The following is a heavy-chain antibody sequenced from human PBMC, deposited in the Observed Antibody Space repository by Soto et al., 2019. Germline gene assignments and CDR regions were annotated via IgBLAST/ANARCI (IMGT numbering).Heavy chain of an antibody. Sequence: GGSLRLSCAASGFTFSSYAMSWVRQAPGKGLEWVSAITGSGDNTYHADSVKGRFTISRDNSKNTLYLQMYSLRAEDTALYYCARGTVAGTPYNWFDPWGQGTLVTVSS. J-gene: IGHJ5*02. CDR1: GFTFSSYA. CDR2: ITGSGDNT. V-gene: IGHV3-23*01. D-gene: IGHD6-19*01. CDR3: ARGTVAGTPYNWFDP.